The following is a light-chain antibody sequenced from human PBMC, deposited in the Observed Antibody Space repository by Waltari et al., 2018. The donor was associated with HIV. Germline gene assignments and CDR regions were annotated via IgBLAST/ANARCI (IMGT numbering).Light chain of an antibody. Sequence: QSELTQPPSVSAAPGQRVTISCNGSSSNLGAGYDVHWYQQVPGSAPNVVIYGNSNRPSGVPDRFSGSKSGSSASLVITGLQSEDEADYYCQSYDSNLSGLFGGGTKVTVL. J-gene: IGLJ2*01. V-gene: IGLV1-40*01. CDR2: GNS. CDR1: SSNLGAGYD. CDR3: QSYDSNLSGL.